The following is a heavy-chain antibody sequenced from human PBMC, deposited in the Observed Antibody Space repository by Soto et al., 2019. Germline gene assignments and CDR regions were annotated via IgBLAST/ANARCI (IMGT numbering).Heavy chain of an antibody. J-gene: IGHJ2*01. CDR3: AKLTPAGSSRWYPAWYIEL. V-gene: IGHV4-59*08. CDR2: IYYSGST. CDR1: GGSISSYY. D-gene: IGHD6-13*01. Sequence: QVQLQESGPGLVKPLETLSLTCTVSGGSISSYYWSWIRQPPGKGLEWIGYIYYSGSTNYNPSLNTRVPMSVDTSKNQFSLRQTSLTAAATAVYYCAKLTPAGSSRWYPAWYIELWGRCTLVTVSS.